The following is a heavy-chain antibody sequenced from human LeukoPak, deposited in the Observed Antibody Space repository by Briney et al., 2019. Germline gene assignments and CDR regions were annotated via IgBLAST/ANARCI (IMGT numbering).Heavy chain of an antibody. V-gene: IGHV1-2*06. D-gene: IGHD3-3*01. Sequence: ASVKVSCKASGYTFTGYYMHWVRQAPGQGLEWMGRINPNSGGTNYAQKFQGRVTMTRDTSISTAYMELSRLRSDDTAVYYCVRDYDFWSGHRWFDPWGQGTLVTVSS. CDR1: GYTFTGYY. CDR2: INPNSGGT. CDR3: VRDYDFWSGHRWFDP. J-gene: IGHJ5*02.